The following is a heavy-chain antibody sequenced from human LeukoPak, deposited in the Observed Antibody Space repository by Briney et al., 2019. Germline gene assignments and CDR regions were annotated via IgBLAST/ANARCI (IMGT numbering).Heavy chain of an antibody. CDR3: TKGLWAGVSAARD. J-gene: IGHJ4*02. CDR2: IYTSGST. V-gene: IGHV3-66*01. CDR1: GFTVSSNY. D-gene: IGHD2-8*01. Sequence: GGSLRLSCAASGFTVSSNYMSWVRQAPGKGLEWVSVIYTSGSTYYADSVKGRFTISRDNSQNKLDLQMNSLRTEDTAVYYCTKGLWAGVSAARDWGQGALVTVSS.